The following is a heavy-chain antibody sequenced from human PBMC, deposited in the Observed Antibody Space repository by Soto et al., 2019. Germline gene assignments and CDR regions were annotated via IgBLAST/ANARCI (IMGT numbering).Heavy chain of an antibody. CDR2: IYYSGST. CDR1: GGSISSYY. D-gene: IGHD6-13*01. J-gene: IGHJ4*02. CDR3: ARVNRDSSSWYFYYFDY. Sequence: PSETLSLTCTVSGGSISSYYWSWIRQPPGKGLEWIGYIYYSGSTNYNPSLKSRVTISVDTSKNQFSLKLSSVTAADTAVYYCARVNRDSSSWYFYYFDYWGQGTLVAVFS. V-gene: IGHV4-59*01.